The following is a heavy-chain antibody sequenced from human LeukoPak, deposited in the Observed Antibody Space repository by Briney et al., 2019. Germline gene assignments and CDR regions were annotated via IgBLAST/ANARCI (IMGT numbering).Heavy chain of an antibody. J-gene: IGHJ4*02. CDR2: IKQDGSEK. V-gene: IGHV3-7*01. CDR1: GFTFSNYW. CDR3: ARIGYRSSSFDY. Sequence: LSGGSLRLSCAASGFTFSNYWMGWVRQAPGKGLEWVANIKQDGSEKDYVDFMKGRFTISRDNAKNSVYLQVNSLRAEDTAVYHCARIGYRSSSFDYWGQGTLVTVSS. D-gene: IGHD6-13*01.